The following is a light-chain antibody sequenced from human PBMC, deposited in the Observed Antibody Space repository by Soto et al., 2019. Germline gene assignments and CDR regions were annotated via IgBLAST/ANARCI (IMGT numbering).Light chain of an antibody. J-gene: IGLJ1*01. CDR2: DVA. CDR1: SSDVGSYNS. CDR3: CSYAGSYTYV. V-gene: IGLV2-11*01. Sequence: QSVLTQPRSVSGSPGQSVTISCTGTSSDVGSYNSVSWYQQHPGRAPKLMIYDVANRPSGVPDRFSGSKSGNTASLTISGLQADDEADYYCCSYAGSYTYVFGTGTKVTVL.